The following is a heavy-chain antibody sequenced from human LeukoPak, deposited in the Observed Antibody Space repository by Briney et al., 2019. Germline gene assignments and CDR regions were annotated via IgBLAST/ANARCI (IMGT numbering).Heavy chain of an antibody. CDR1: GFTFSTYG. CDR3: AKANSGSASRGYFDY. D-gene: IGHD3-22*01. J-gene: IGHJ4*02. CDR2: ISGSGSTT. V-gene: IGHV3-23*01. Sequence: SLSLSCAASGFTFSTYGMSWVRQAPGKGLEWVSGISGSGSTTYYADSVKGRFTISRDNSKNTLYLQMNSLRAEDTAVYYCAKANSGSASRGYFDYWGQGTLVTVSS.